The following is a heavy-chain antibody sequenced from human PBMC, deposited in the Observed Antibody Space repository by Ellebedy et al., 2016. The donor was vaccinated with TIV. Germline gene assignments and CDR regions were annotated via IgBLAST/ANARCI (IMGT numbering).Heavy chain of an antibody. D-gene: IGHD3-22*01. CDR1: GFTFSGYW. CDR2: ISGNGRNT. CDR3: ARGGRDSSGQYEDWYYDL. V-gene: IGHV3-23*01. J-gene: IGHJ2*01. Sequence: GGSLRLSCAASGFTFSGYWMHWVRQAPGKGLEWVSAISGNGRNTHYADSLKDRFTVSRDNSKNTLYLQVDSLRAEDTAVYYCARGGRDSSGQYEDWYYDLWGRGTLVTVSS.